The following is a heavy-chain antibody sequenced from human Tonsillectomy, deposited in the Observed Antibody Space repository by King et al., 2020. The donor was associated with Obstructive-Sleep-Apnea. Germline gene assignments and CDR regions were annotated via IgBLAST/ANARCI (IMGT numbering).Heavy chain of an antibody. D-gene: IGHD6-13*01. CDR2: IGRGGTST. CDR3: AKLKEVAAFHP. Sequence: VQLVESGGGLIQPGGSLRLSCAASGFTFSSFAMTWVRQAPGKGLEWVSAIGRGGTSTYYADSVKGRFTISTDNSKNTLYLQMNSLRAEDTAVYYCAKLKEVAAFHPGGQGTLVTVSS. J-gene: IGHJ5*02. CDR1: GFTFSSFA. V-gene: IGHV3-23*04.